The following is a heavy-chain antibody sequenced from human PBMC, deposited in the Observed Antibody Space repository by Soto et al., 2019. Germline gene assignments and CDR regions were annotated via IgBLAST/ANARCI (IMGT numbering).Heavy chain of an antibody. CDR1: GGSVSSSSYY. Sequence: SETLSLTCTVSGGSVSSSSYYWGWVRQPPGKGLEWIGEINHSGSTNYNPSLKSRVTISVDTSKNQFSLKLSSVTAADTAVYYCARGRQLCSSTSCYSRSNYYYYYMDVWGKGTTVTVSS. V-gene: IGHV4-39*07. J-gene: IGHJ6*03. CDR3: ARGRQLCSSTSCYSRSNYYYYYMDV. CDR2: INHSGST. D-gene: IGHD2-2*02.